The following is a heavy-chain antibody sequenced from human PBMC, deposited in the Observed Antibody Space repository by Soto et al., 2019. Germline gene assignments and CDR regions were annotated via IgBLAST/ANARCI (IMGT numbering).Heavy chain of an antibody. J-gene: IGHJ4*02. CDR1: GFTFSSYG. CDR2: ISYDGSNK. D-gene: IGHD3-22*01. CDR3: AKRPPGSSGYYFDY. V-gene: IGHV3-30*18. Sequence: PGGSLRLSCAASGFTFSSYGMHWVRQAPGKGLEWVAVISYDGSNKYYADSVKGRFTISRDNSKNTLYLQMNSLRAEDTAVYYCAKRPPGSSGYYFDYWGQGTMVTVS.